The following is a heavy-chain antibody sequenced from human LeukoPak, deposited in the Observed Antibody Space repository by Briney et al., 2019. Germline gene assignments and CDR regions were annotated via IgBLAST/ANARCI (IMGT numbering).Heavy chain of an antibody. CDR3: TRPYGYGDY. CDR2: IRSKANSYAT. V-gene: IGHV3-73*01. D-gene: IGHD5-12*01. Sequence: PGGSLKLSCAASGFTFSGSAMHWVRQASGKGLEWVGRIRSKANSYATAYAASVKGRFTISRDDSKNTAYLQMNSLKTEDTAVYYCTRPYGYGDYWGQGTLVTVSS. CDR1: GFTFSGSA. J-gene: IGHJ4*02.